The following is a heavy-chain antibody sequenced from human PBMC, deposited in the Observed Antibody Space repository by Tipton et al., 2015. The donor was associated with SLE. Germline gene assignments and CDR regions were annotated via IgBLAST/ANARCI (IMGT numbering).Heavy chain of an antibody. CDR2: IYFSGRT. Sequence: TLSLTCTVSGVSFTSSSYYWGWIRQPPGKGREGSGNIYFSGRTNYNPSLTSRVIISVETSQNQFSLNLISVTAADTAVYYCARGLAMVRGDSMDYWGQGTLVTVSS. D-gene: IGHD3-10*01. CDR1: GVSFTSSSYY. CDR3: ARGLAMVRGDSMDY. V-gene: IGHV4-39*07. J-gene: IGHJ4*02.